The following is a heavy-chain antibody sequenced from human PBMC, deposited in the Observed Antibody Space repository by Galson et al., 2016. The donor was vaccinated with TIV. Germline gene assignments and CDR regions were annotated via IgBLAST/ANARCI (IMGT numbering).Heavy chain of an antibody. CDR1: GYTLTELS. J-gene: IGHJ4*02. V-gene: IGHV1-24*01. CDR2: FDPEDGST. CDR3: ALGGWDY. Sequence: SVKVSCKVSGYTLTELSMHWVRQAPGKGLEWMGGFDPEDGSTSYAQKFQGRVTVTMDTSTSTVYMEWSSLRSEDTAVYYCALGGWDYWGQGILVTVSS. D-gene: IGHD3-16*01.